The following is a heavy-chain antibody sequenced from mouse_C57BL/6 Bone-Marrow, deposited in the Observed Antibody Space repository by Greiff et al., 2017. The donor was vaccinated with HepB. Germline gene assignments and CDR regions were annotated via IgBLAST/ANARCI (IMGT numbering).Heavy chain of an antibody. Sequence: QVHVKQPGAELVKPGASVKLSCKASGYTFTSYWMHWVKQRPGQGLEWIGMIHPNSGSTNYNEKFKSKATLTVDKSSSTAYMQLSSLTSEDSAVYYCARDDYDSYWYFDVWGTGTTVTVSS. CDR2: IHPNSGST. V-gene: IGHV1-64*01. CDR1: GYTFTSYW. J-gene: IGHJ1*03. D-gene: IGHD2-4*01. CDR3: ARDDYDSYWYFDV.